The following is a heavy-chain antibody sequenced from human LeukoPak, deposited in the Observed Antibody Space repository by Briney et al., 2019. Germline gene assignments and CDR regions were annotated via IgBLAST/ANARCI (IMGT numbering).Heavy chain of an antibody. D-gene: IGHD3-22*01. CDR1: GFTFSSYA. V-gene: IGHV3-30*04. CDR2: ISYDGSNK. Sequence: GGSLRLSCAASGFTFSSYAMHWVRQAPGKGLEWVAVISYDGSNKYYADSVKGRFTISRDNSKNTLYLQMNSLRAEDTAVYYCARDQPLDYYDTGGYGMDVWGQGTKVTVSS. CDR3: ARDQPLDYYDTGGYGMDV. J-gene: IGHJ6*02.